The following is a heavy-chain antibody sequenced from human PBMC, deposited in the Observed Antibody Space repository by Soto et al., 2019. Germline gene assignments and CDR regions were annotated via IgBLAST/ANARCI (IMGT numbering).Heavy chain of an antibody. Sequence: GGSLRLSCAASGPTFSSYGMHWVRQAPGKGLEWVAVISYDGSNKYYADSVKGRFTISRDNSKNTLYLQMNSLRAEDTAVYYCAKGYSYGYWWHYFDYWGQGTLVTVLL. D-gene: IGHD5-18*01. V-gene: IGHV3-30*18. CDR1: GPTFSSYG. CDR2: ISYDGSNK. J-gene: IGHJ4*02. CDR3: AKGYSYGYWWHYFDY.